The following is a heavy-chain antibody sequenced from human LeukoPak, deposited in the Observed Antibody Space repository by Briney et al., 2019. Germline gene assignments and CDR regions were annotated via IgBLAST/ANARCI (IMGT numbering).Heavy chain of an antibody. D-gene: IGHD6-13*01. CDR3: AREPSSGSVSSWYPLDY. V-gene: IGHV3-11*01. CDR1: GFTFSDYY. CDR2: ISSSGSTI. Sequence: GGSLRLSCAASGFTFSDYYMSWIRQAPGKGLEWVSYISSSGSTIYYADSVKGRFTISRDNAKNPLYLQMNSLRAEDTAVYYCAREPSSGSVSSWYPLDYWGQGTLVTVSS. J-gene: IGHJ4*02.